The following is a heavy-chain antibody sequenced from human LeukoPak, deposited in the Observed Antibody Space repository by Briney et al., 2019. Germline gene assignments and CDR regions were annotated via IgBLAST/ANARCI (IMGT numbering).Heavy chain of an antibody. CDR2: INHSGST. Sequence: KASETLSLTCAVYGGSFSGYYWSWIRQPPGKGLEWIGEINHSGSTNYNPSLKSRVTISADTSKNQFSLKVTSVTAADTAVYCCAKHEYGDLKDFDYWGQGTLVTVST. D-gene: IGHD4/OR15-4a*01. CDR3: AKHEYGDLKDFDY. V-gene: IGHV4-34*01. J-gene: IGHJ4*02. CDR1: GGSFSGYY.